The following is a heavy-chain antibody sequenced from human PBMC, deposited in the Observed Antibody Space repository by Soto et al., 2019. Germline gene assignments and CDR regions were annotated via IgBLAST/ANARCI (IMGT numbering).Heavy chain of an antibody. V-gene: IGHV3-30-3*01. Sequence: GGSLRLSCVASGFTFRNYIMHWVRQAPGKGLEWVAMILHDGNNKYYADSVKGRFTISRDNSKNTLYLQMNSLRTEDTAIYYCARDDEDGSYCDLGYWGQGTLVTVSS. CDR1: GFTFRNYI. CDR2: ILHDGNNK. CDR3: ARDDEDGSYCDLGY. D-gene: IGHD3-10*01. J-gene: IGHJ4*02.